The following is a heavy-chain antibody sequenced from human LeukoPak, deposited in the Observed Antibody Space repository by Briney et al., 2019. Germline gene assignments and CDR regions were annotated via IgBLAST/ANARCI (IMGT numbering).Heavy chain of an antibody. Sequence: SETLSLTCTVSGGSISSSSYYWGWIRQPPGKGLEWIGSIYYSGSTYYNPSLKSRVTISVDTSKNQFSLKLSPVTAADTAVYYCARGAAAGPYNWFDPWGQGTLVTVSS. V-gene: IGHV4-39*01. J-gene: IGHJ5*02. CDR2: IYYSGST. D-gene: IGHD6-13*01. CDR3: ARGAAAGPYNWFDP. CDR1: GGSISSSSYY.